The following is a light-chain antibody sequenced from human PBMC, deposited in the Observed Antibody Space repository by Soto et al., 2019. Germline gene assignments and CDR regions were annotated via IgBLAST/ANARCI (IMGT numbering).Light chain of an antibody. CDR2: GAS. CDR1: QSVSNN. J-gene: IGKJ1*01. Sequence: ETVMTQSPATLSVSPGERATLSCRASQSVSNNLAWYHQKPGQSPRLLIYGASTRATGIPARFSGSGSGTEFTLTISSLQSEDFAVYYCQQYNNWPWTFGQGTKVDIK. CDR3: QQYNNWPWT. V-gene: IGKV3-15*01.